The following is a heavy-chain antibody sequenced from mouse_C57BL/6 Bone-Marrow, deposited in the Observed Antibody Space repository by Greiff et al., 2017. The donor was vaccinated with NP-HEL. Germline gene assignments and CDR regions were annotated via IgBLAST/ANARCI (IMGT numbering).Heavy chain of an antibody. D-gene: IGHD2-5*01. CDR3: ARAPSLYSNYWYFDV. J-gene: IGHJ1*03. CDR2: ISYSGST. CDR1: GYSITSGYD. Sequence: EVQLQESGPGMVKPSQSLSLTCTVTGYSITSGYDWHWIRHFPGNKLEWMGYISYSGSTNYNPSLTSRISITHDTSKNHFFLKLNSVTTEDTATYYCARAPSLYSNYWYFDVWGTGTTVTVSS. V-gene: IGHV3-1*01.